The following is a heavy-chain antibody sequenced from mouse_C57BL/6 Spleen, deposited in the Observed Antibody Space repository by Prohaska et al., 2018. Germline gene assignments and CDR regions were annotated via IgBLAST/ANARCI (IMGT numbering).Heavy chain of an antibody. D-gene: IGHD2-4*01. V-gene: IGHV6-3*01. Sequence: EVKLEESGGGLVQPGGSMKLSCVASGFTFSNYWMNWVRQSPEKGLEWVAQIRLKSDNYATHYAESVKGRFTISRDDSKSSVYLQMNNLRAEDTGIYYCTDDYDAFFAYWGQGTLVTVSA. J-gene: IGHJ3*01. CDR2: IRLKSDNYAT. CDR1: GFTFSNYW. CDR3: TDDYDAFFAY.